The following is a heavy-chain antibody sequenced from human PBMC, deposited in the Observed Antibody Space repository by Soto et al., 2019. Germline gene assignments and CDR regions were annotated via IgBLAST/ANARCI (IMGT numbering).Heavy chain of an antibody. CDR2: IIPIFGTA. CDR1: GGAFSSYS. V-gene: IGHV1-69*13. J-gene: IGHJ6*02. CDR3: ARVRGYSYGGYYYYYGMDV. Sequence: SVKVSSKASGGAFSSYSISWVRQAPGQGLEWMGGIIPIFGTANYAQKFQGRVTITADESTSTAYMELSSLRSEDTAVYYCARVRGYSYGGYYYYYGMDVWGQGTTVTVSS. D-gene: IGHD5-18*01.